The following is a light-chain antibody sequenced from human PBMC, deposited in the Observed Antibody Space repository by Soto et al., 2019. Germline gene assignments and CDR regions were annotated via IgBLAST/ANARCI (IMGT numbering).Light chain of an antibody. CDR3: SSYTSSSTLLYV. J-gene: IGLJ1*01. CDR1: SSDVGGYNY. CDR2: EVS. V-gene: IGLV2-14*01. Sequence: QSVLTQPASVSGSPGQSITISRTGTSSDVGGYNYVSWYQQHPGKAPKLMIYEVSNRPSGVSNRFSGSKSGNTASLTISGLQAEDEADYYCSSYTSSSTLLYVFGTGTKVTVL.